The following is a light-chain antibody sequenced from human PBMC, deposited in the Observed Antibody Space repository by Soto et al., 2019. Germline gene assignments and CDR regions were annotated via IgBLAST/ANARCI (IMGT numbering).Light chain of an antibody. CDR1: SSNIGSNT. CDR3: AAWDDSLRGLE. Sequence: QPVLTQPPSASGTPGQMVTISCSGSSSNIGSNTVNWDQQLPGMAPKLLIYNNSQRPSGVPDRFSGSKSGTSASLAISGLQSEDEADYYCAAWDDSLRGLEFGGGTKLTVL. CDR2: NNS. V-gene: IGLV1-44*01. J-gene: IGLJ2*01.